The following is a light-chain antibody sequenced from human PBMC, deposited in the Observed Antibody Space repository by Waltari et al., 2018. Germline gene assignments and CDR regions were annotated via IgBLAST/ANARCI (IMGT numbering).Light chain of an antibody. CDR3: QQYGSSPYT. CDR1: QRVRNNY. V-gene: IGKV3-20*01. J-gene: IGKJ2*01. Sequence: EIVLTQSPGSLSLSPGERAPLFCRASQRVRNNYLAWYQQKPGQAASLIIYSVSSSATGSPDRFRGSGSGTDFTLTISRREPEDFVVYYCQQYGSSPYTFGQGNKLEI. CDR2: SVS.